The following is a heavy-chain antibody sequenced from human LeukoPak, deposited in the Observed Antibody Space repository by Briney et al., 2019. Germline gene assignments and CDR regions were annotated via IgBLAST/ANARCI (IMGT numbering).Heavy chain of an antibody. Sequence: SETLSLTCTFSGGSVSSYYWNWIRQPPGKGLEWIGYIYYTGSTNYNPSLKSRVTMSVDTSKNQFSLNLKSVTPEDTAVYYCARNLIPEQLVLNFWGQGTLVTVSS. D-gene: IGHD6-13*01. CDR1: GGSVSSYY. V-gene: IGHV4-59*02. CDR2: IYYTGST. CDR3: ARNLIPEQLVLNF. J-gene: IGHJ4*02.